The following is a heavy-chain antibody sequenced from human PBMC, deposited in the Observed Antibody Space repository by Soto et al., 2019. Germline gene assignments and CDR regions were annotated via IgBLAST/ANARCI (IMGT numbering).Heavy chain of an antibody. D-gene: IGHD3-9*01. CDR1: GGSISSYY. V-gene: IGHV4-59*01. J-gene: IGHJ6*02. CDR3: ARFPPPLRYFDRSPHYYGMDV. Sequence: SQPMPLTSTVSGGSISSYYWSWIRQPPGKGLEWIGYIYYSGSTNYNPSLKSRVTISVDTSKNQFSLKLSSVTAADTAVYYCARFPPPLRYFDRSPHYYGMDVWGQGTTVPVS. CDR2: IYYSGST.